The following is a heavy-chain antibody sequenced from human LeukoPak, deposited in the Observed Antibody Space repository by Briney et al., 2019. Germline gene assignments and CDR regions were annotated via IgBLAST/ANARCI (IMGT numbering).Heavy chain of an antibody. CDR3: ARDQSRYFDWFHPGGGAFDI. CDR2: INAGNGNT. CDR1: GYTFTSYA. D-gene: IGHD3-9*01. V-gene: IGHV1-3*01. J-gene: IGHJ3*02. Sequence: ASVKVSCKASGYTFTSYAMHWVRQAPGQRLEWMGWINAGNGNTKYSQKFQGRVTITRDTSASTAYMELSSLRSEDTAVYYCARDQSRYFDWFHPGGGAFDIWGQGTMVTVSS.